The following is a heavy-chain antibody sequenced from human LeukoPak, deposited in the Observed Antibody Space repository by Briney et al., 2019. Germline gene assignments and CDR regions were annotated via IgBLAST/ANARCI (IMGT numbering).Heavy chain of an antibody. CDR1: GFTFSSYG. Sequence: GGSLRLSCAASGFTFSSYGMHWVRQAPGKGLEWVAFIRYDGSNKYCADSVKGRFTVSRDNSKNTLYLQMNSLRAEDTAVYYCATLVVVAAANDPWGQGTLVTVSS. J-gene: IGHJ5*02. V-gene: IGHV3-30*02. CDR2: IRYDGSNK. D-gene: IGHD2-15*01. CDR3: ATLVVVAAANDP.